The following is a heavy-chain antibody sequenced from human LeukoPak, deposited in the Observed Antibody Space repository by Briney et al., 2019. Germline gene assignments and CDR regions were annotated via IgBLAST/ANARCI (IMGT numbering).Heavy chain of an antibody. V-gene: IGHV3-48*03. CDR3: ARGGYYYDGSADSYSLGY. D-gene: IGHD3-22*01. CDR1: GFTFSSYE. Sequence: GGSLRLSCAASGFTFSSYEMNWVRQAPGKGLEWVSYISSSGSTIYYADSVKGRFTISRDNAKNTLYLQMNSLRAEDTAVYYCARGGYYYDGSADSYSLGYWGQGTLVTVSS. J-gene: IGHJ4*02. CDR2: ISSSGSTI.